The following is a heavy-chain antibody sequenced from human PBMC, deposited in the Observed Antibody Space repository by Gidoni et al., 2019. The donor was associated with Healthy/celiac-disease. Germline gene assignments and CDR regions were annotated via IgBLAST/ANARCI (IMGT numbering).Heavy chain of an antibody. CDR3: AKGDYGGNPGDY. V-gene: IGHV3-23*01. Sequence: EVQLLASGGGLVQPGGSLRLSCAPSAFPFSSYAMSWVRQAPGKGLEWVSAISGSGGSTYYADSVKGRFTISRDNSKNTLYLQMNSLRAEDTAVYYCAKGDYGGNPGDYWGQGTLVTVSS. J-gene: IGHJ4*02. CDR1: AFPFSSYA. D-gene: IGHD4-17*01. CDR2: ISGSGGST.